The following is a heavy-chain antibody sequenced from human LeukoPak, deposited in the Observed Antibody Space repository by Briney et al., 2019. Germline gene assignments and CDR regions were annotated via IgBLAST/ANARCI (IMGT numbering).Heavy chain of an antibody. J-gene: IGHJ5*02. Sequence: SVKVSCKASGGTFSSYAVSWVRQAPGQGLEWMGGIIPIFGTANYAQKFQGRVTITTDESTSTAYMELSSLRSEDTAVYYCAKSSGWDNWFDPWGQGTLVTVSS. V-gene: IGHV1-69*05. D-gene: IGHD6-19*01. CDR3: AKSSGWDNWFDP. CDR2: IIPIFGTA. CDR1: GGTFSSYA.